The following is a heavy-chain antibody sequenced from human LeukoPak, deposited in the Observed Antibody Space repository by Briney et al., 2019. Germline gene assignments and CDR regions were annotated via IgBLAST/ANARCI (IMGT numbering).Heavy chain of an antibody. D-gene: IGHD6-13*01. CDR1: GFTFDDYA. J-gene: IGHJ3*02. V-gene: IGHV3-43*02. Sequence: QPGGSLILSCAVSGFTFDDYAMHWVRQAPGKGLEWVSLISGDGGNTYYTDSVKGRFTISRDNSKNSLYLQMNSLRTEDTALYYCAKDMGQQLWDDAFDIWGQGTMVTVSS. CDR3: AKDMGQQLWDDAFDI. CDR2: ISGDGGNT.